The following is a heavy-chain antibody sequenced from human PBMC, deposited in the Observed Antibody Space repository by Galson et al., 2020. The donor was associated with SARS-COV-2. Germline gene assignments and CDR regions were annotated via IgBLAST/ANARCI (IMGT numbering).Heavy chain of an antibody. CDR3: ARVGYYDGSVLDVFDI. D-gene: IGHD3-22*01. CDR2: TYYRSKWFH. V-gene: IGHV6-1*01. Sequence: SQTLSLTCAISGDTVSSNSAAWNWIRQSPSRGLEWLGRTYYRSKWFHDYGVSVRSRIVITPDTSKNQFSLHLNSVTPDDSAVYYCARVGYYDGSVLDVFDIWGQGTMVTVSS. J-gene: IGHJ3*02. CDR1: GDTVSSNSAA.